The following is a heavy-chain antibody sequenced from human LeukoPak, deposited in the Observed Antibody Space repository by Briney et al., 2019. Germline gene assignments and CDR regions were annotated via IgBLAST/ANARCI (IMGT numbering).Heavy chain of an antibody. CDR3: ARSPYCGGDCYTPSFDY. CDR1: GGSISSSSYY. V-gene: IGHV4-39*01. CDR2: IYYSGST. J-gene: IGHJ4*02. Sequence: SETLSLTCTVSGGSISSSSYYWGWIRQPPGKGLEWIGSIYYSGSTYYNPSLKSRVTISVDTSKNQFSLKLSSVTAADTAVYYCARSPYCGGDCYTPSFDYWGQGTLVTVSS. D-gene: IGHD2-21*02.